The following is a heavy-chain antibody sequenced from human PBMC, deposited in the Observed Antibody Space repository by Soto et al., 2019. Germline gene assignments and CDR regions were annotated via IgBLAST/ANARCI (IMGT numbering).Heavy chain of an antibody. CDR2: ISYDGSNK. V-gene: IGHV3-30-3*01. J-gene: IGHJ4*02. Sequence: QVQLVESGGGVVQPGRSLRLSCAASGFTFSSYAMHWVLQAPGKGLEWVAGISYDGSNKYYADSVKGRFTISRDNAKNTLYLQMNSLRAEDTALYYCARVLAKQLVRSSSSFDYWGQGTLVTVSS. CDR1: GFTFSSYA. CDR3: ARVLAKQLVRSSSSFDY. D-gene: IGHD6-13*01.